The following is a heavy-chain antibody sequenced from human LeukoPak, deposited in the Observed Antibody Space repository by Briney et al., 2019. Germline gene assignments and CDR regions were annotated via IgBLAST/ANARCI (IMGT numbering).Heavy chain of an antibody. CDR1: GYSFPSYW. Sequence: GESLKISCKGSGYSFPSYWIGWVRQMPGKGLEWMGIIYPGDSETRYSPSFQGQATISADKSISTAYLQWSSLKASDTAMYYCARHVWGATTNYFDYWGQGTLVTVSS. J-gene: IGHJ4*02. D-gene: IGHD1-26*01. CDR2: IYPGDSET. CDR3: ARHVWGATTNYFDY. V-gene: IGHV5-51*01.